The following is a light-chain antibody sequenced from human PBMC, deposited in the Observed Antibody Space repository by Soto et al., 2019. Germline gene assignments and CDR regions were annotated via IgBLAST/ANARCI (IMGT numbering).Light chain of an antibody. J-gene: IGKJ1*01. V-gene: IGKV3-15*01. CDR1: QSLGSN. CDR3: QQYNNWPWT. CDR2: GAS. Sequence: ELVLTQSPVTLSVSPGEGATLSCRASQSLGSNLAWYQHKPGQSPRLLIYGASTRATGIPARFSGSGSGTEFTLTISSLQSEDFAVYYCQQYNNWPWTLAQGTNVDIK.